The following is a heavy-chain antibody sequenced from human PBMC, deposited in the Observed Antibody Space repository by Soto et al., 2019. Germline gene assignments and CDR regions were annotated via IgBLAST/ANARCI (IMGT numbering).Heavy chain of an antibody. CDR1: GFTFSSYS. V-gene: IGHV3-48*02. CDR2: ISSSSSTI. Sequence: GGSLRLSCAASGFTFSSYSMNWVRQAPGKGLEWVSYISSSSSTIYYADSVKGRFTISRDNAKNSLYLQMNSLRDEDTAVYYCARDQGGGPGPEHYFDYWGQGTLVTVSS. D-gene: IGHD3-10*01. CDR3: ARDQGGGPGPEHYFDY. J-gene: IGHJ4*02.